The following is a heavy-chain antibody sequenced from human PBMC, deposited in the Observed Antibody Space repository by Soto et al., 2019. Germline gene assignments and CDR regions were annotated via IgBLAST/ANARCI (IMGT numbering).Heavy chain of an antibody. CDR3: VKAGYHWNYAAFDI. D-gene: IGHD1-7*01. Sequence: TGGPLRLSCAASGFTFSSYVMHWVRQAPGKGLEWVAVISYDGSNKYYPDSVKGRFTISRDNSKNTMYLQMNSLRAEDTAVYYYVKAGYHWNYAAFDIWGQGTMVTVSS. CDR1: GFTFSSYV. V-gene: IGHV3-30*18. J-gene: IGHJ3*02. CDR2: ISYDGSNK.